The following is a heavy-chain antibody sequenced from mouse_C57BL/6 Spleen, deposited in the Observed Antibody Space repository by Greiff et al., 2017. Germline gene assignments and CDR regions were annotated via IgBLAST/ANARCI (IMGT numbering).Heavy chain of an antibody. D-gene: IGHD1-1*01. V-gene: IGHV1-52*01. CDR3: VITTVSFGY. CDR2: IDPSDSET. Sequence: VQLQQPGAELVRPGSSVKLSCKASGYTFTSYWLHWVKQRPIQGLEWIGNIDPSDSETHYNQKFKDKVTMTVDNSYSTAYMKLSSLTSEDSAVYYCVITTVSFGYRGQGTTLTVAS. CDR1: GYTFTSYW. J-gene: IGHJ2*01.